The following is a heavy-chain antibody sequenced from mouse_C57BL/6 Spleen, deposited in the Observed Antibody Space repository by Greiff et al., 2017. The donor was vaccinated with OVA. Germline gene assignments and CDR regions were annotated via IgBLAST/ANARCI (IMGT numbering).Heavy chain of an antibody. CDR2: IDPEDGET. CDR3: ARGYGSSYDAMDY. Sequence: VQLQQSGAELVKPGASVKLSCTASGFNIKDYYMHWVKQRTEQGLEWIGRIDPEDGETKYAPKFPGKATITADTSSNTAYLQLSSLTSEDTAVYYCARGYGSSYDAMDYWGQGTSVTVSS. J-gene: IGHJ4*01. V-gene: IGHV14-2*01. CDR1: GFNIKDYY. D-gene: IGHD1-1*01.